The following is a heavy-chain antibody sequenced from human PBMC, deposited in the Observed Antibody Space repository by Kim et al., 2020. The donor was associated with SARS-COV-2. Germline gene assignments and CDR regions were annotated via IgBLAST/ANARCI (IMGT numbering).Heavy chain of an antibody. CDR3: AKELVVRGVLYAFDI. V-gene: IGHV3-23*01. J-gene: IGHJ3*02. Sequence: SVKGRFTISRDNSKHTLYLEMNSLRAEDTAVYYCAKELVVRGVLYAFDIWGQGTMVTVSS. D-gene: IGHD3-10*01.